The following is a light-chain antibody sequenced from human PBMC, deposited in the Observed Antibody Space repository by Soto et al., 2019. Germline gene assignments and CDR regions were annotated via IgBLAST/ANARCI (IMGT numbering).Light chain of an antibody. CDR3: SSYTNSDTWV. Sequence: QSALTQPASVSGSPGQSITISCTGSSRDIGGYNYVSWYQQYPGKAPKLMIYEVSNRPSGISNRFSASKSGNTASLTISGLQAEDETDYYCSSYTNSDTWVFGGGTKLTVL. V-gene: IGLV2-14*01. J-gene: IGLJ3*02. CDR2: EVS. CDR1: SRDIGGYNY.